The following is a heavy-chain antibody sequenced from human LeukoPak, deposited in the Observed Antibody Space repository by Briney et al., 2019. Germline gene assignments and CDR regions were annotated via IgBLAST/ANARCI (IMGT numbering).Heavy chain of an antibody. J-gene: IGHJ4*02. CDR1: GFTFSSYS. CDR2: ISSSGSTI. D-gene: IGHD6-19*01. CDR3: ARDNTMAVAAVLDY. Sequence: GGSLRLSCAASGFTFSSYSMNWVRQAPGKGLEWVSYISSSGSTIYYADSVKGRFTISRDNAKNSLYLQMNSLRAEDTAVYYCARDNTMAVAAVLDYWGQGTLVTVSS. V-gene: IGHV3-48*04.